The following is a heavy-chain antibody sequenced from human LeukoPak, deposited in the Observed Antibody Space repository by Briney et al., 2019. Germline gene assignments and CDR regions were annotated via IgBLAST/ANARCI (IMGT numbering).Heavy chain of an antibody. Sequence: GGSLRLSCATSGFTFSSYWMSWVRQAPGKGLEWVANIKQDGSEKYYVDSVKGRFTISRDNAKNSLYLQMNSLRAEDTAVYYCARDFSQGDPLFDYWGQGTLVTVSS. CDR1: GFTFSSYW. CDR2: IKQDGSEK. J-gene: IGHJ4*02. V-gene: IGHV3-7*01. CDR3: ARDFSQGDPLFDY. D-gene: IGHD2-21*02.